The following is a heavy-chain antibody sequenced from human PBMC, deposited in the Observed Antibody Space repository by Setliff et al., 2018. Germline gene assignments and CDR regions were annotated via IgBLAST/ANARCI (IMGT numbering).Heavy chain of an antibody. V-gene: IGHV4-61*09. D-gene: IGHD1-26*01. CDR3: TKGRVGLAARAGY. CDR2: INYLGNT. J-gene: IGHJ4*02. Sequence: LSLTCTVSGGSISSGSYYWSWIRQPAGKGLEWIGDINYLGNTNYNPSLKTRVTISVDTSRNQFSLQLSSVTSADTAIYYCTKGRVGLAARAGYWGQGMLVTVSS. CDR1: GGSISSGSYY.